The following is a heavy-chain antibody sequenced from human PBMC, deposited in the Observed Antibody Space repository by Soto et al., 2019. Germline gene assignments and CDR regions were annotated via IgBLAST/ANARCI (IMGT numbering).Heavy chain of an antibody. CDR1: GASLGGFH. CDR2: LIHGGST. Sequence: SETLSLTCAIYGASLGGFHWTWLRQAPGKGLEWIGELIHGGSTNYNPSLKGRVSFSLDTSKNQFSLHLMSVTAADTAVYYCARSPLGYDYVRQTWREVGVSFDIGGRGTLVPVS. V-gene: IGHV4-34*12. D-gene: IGHD3-16*01. J-gene: IGHJ3*02. CDR3: ARSPLGYDYVRQTWREVGVSFDI.